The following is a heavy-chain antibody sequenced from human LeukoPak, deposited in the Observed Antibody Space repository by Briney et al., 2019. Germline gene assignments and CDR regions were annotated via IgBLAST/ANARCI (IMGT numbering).Heavy chain of an antibody. CDR1: GFTFSTYG. CDR2: IIISSGST. Sequence: GGSLRLSCAASGFTFSTYGMNWVRQAPGKGLEWISIIISSGSTYYTDSVKGRFTVSRDNSKNTVYLQMNSLRAEDTAVYYRAKALEGINAFDVWGRGTMVTVSS. J-gene: IGHJ3*01. V-gene: IGHV3-23*01. CDR3: AKALEGINAFDV. D-gene: IGHD5-24*01.